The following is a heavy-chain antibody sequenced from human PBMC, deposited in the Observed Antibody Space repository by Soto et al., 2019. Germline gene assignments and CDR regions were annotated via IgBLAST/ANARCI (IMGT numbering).Heavy chain of an antibody. D-gene: IGHD6-13*01. CDR2: ISYDGSNK. CDR3: AKEDSSSWHYYYGMDV. CDR1: GFTFSDYY. V-gene: IGHV3-30*18. J-gene: IGHJ6*02. Sequence: GGSLRLSCEASGFTFSDYYMDRVRQAPGKGLEWVAVISYDGSNKYYADSVKGRFTISRDSSKNMLYLQMNSLRAEDTAVYYCAKEDSSSWHYYYGMDVWGQGTTVTVSS.